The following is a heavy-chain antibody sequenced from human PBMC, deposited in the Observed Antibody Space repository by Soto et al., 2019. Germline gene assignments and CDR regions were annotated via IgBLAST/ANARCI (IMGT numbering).Heavy chain of an antibody. Sequence: PXASLSLTCTVSGGSISGHYWIWIRQPPGEGMEWIGYIFYSGSTTYNNNPSLKSRVSISVDTSKNQFYLRLSSVTAADTAVYYRARAGSSGWSPDYCGQRTLVTVSS. J-gene: IGHJ4*02. CDR2: IFYSGSTTY. CDR3: ARAGSSGWSPDY. D-gene: IGHD6-19*01. CDR1: GGSISGHY. V-gene: IGHV4-59*11.